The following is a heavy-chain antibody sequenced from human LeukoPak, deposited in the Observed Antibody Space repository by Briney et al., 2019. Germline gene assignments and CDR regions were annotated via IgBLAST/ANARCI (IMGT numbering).Heavy chain of an antibody. CDR1: GFTFSSYW. D-gene: IGHD1-26*01. CDR3: ARWGPVGATSLDY. J-gene: IGHJ4*02. V-gene: IGHV3-74*01. CDR2: INTDGSTT. Sequence: GGSLRLSCAASGFTFSSYWMHWVRQAPGKGLVWVSHINTDGSTTDYADSVKGRFTISRDNAKNTLYLQMNSLRAEDTAVYYCARWGPVGATSLDYWGQGTLVTVSS.